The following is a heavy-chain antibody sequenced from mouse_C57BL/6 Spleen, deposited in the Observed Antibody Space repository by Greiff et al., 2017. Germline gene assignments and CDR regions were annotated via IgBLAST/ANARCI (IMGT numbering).Heavy chain of an antibody. CDR2: IYPGDGDT. V-gene: IGHV1-82*01. J-gene: IGHJ3*01. Sequence: VQLQQSGPELVKPGASVKISCKASGYAFSSSWMNWVKQRPGKGLEWIGRIYPGDGDTNYNGKFKGKATRTADKSSSTAYMHLSSLTSEDSAVYFCARPSAGSWFAYWGQGTLVTVAA. CDR1: GYAFSSSW. CDR3: ARPSAGSWFAY.